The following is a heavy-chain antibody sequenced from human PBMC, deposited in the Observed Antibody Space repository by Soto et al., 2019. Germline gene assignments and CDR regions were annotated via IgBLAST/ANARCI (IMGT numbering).Heavy chain of an antibody. CDR2: ISAYNGNT. CDR1: GYTFTSYG. J-gene: IGHJ5*02. V-gene: IGHV1-18*01. Sequence: ASVKVSCKAPGYTFTSYGISWVRQAPGQGLEWMGWISAYNGNTSYAQKLQGRITMTTDTSTSTAYMELRSLRSDDTAVYYCARASGSSYWFDPWGQGTLVTVSS. D-gene: IGHD1-26*01. CDR3: ARASGSSYWFDP.